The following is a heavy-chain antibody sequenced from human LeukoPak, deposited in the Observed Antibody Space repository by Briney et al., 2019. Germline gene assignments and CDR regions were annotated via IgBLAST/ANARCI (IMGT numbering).Heavy chain of an antibody. D-gene: IGHD5-18*01. CDR1: GFTFSSYG. CDR2: ISYDGSNK. CDR3: AKDAAMAF. V-gene: IGHV3-30*18. J-gene: IGHJ4*02. Sequence: PGGSLRLSCAASGFTFSSYGMHWVRQAPGKGLEWVAVISYDGSNKYYADSVKGRFTISRDNSKNTLYLQMNSLIAEDTAVYYCAKDAAMAFWGQGTLVTVSS.